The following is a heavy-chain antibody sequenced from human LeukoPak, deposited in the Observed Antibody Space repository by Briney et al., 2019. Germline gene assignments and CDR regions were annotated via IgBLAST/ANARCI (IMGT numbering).Heavy chain of an antibody. Sequence: GGSLRLSCAASGFTFSSYAMSWVRQAPGKGLEWVSAISGSGGSTYYADSVKGRFTISRDNSKNTLYLQMNSLRAEDTAVYYCAKDRSSHSSSWELSLLGWYFDLWGRGTLVTVSS. D-gene: IGHD6-13*01. V-gene: IGHV3-23*01. CDR1: GFTFSSYA. CDR2: ISGSGGST. CDR3: AKDRSSHSSSWELSLLGWYFDL. J-gene: IGHJ2*01.